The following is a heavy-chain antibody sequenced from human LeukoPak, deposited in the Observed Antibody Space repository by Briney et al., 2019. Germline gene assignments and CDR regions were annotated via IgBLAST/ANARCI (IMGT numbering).Heavy chain of an antibody. V-gene: IGHV3-30*04. Sequence: GRSLRLSCAASGFTFSSYAMHWVRQAPGKGLEWVAVISYDGSNKYYADSVKGRFTISRDNSKNTLYLQMNSLRAEDTAVYYCARDTVRGSHPAPSNWFDPRGQGTLVTVSS. J-gene: IGHJ5*02. CDR2: ISYDGSNK. CDR3: ARDTVRGSHPAPSNWFDP. CDR1: GFTFSSYA. D-gene: IGHD3-10*01.